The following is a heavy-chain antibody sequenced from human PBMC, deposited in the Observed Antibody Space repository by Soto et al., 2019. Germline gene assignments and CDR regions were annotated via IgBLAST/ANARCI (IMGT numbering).Heavy chain of an antibody. Sequence: SETLSLTCTVSGASISSTDYYWGWIRLPPGRGLEWIVSMYYSVNTYYNPSLKSRVTISVDTSKNQFSLMLGSVTAADTAVYYCARRRDPDGAYFDSWGQGTLVTVSS. CDR3: ARRRDPDGAYFDS. V-gene: IGHV4-39*01. CDR1: GASISSTDYY. J-gene: IGHJ4*02. CDR2: MYYSVNT. D-gene: IGHD4-17*01.